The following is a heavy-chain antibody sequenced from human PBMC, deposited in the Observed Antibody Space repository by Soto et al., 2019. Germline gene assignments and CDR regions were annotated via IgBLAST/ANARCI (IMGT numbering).Heavy chain of an antibody. D-gene: IGHD3-10*01. CDR3: ARDLVAMYYGSADAFDI. CDR1: GFTFSSYG. V-gene: IGHV3-33*01. J-gene: IGHJ3*02. CDR2: IWYDGSNK. Sequence: QVQLVESGGGVVQPGRSLRLSCAASGFTFSSYGMHWVRQAPGKGLEWVAVIWYDGSNKYYADSVKGRFTISRDNSKNTLYLQMNSLRAEDTAVYYCARDLVAMYYGSADAFDIWGQGTMVTVSS.